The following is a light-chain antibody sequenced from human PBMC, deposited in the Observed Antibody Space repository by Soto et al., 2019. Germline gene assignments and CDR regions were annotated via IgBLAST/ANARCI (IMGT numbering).Light chain of an antibody. Sequence: QSALTQPPSASGSPGQSVTISCTGTSSDVGAYNYVSWYQQLQGRAPKLMIYEVNKRPSGVPDRFSGSKSGNTASLTVSGLQAEDKANYYCSSYAGPHLVFGTGTKLTVL. CDR1: SSDVGAYNY. CDR2: EVN. J-gene: IGLJ1*01. CDR3: SSYAGPHLV. V-gene: IGLV2-8*01.